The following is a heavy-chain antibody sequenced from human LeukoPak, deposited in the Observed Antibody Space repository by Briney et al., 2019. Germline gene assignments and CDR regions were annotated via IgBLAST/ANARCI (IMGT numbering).Heavy chain of an antibody. J-gene: IGHJ5*02. V-gene: IGHV3-23*01. CDR2: LRGSDGSA. Sequence: GGSLTLSCAASGFTISSYDMSWVRQAPGKGLEWVSALRGSDGSAHYADSVKGRFTVSRDNSKNTLFLQMNSLRAEDTAVYYCARSKDGFTWGQGTPVTVSS. CDR3: ARSKDGFT. CDR1: GFTISSYD. D-gene: IGHD5-24*01.